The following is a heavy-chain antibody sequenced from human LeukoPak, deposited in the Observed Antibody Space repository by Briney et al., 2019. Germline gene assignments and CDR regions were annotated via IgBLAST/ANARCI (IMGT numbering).Heavy chain of an antibody. CDR3: ASMGYYYDSSGYYRY. CDR1: GFTFSDYY. J-gene: IGHJ4*02. CDR2: ISSSGSTI. Sequence: GGSLRLSCAASGFTFSDYYMSWIRQAPGKGLEWVSYISSSGSTIYYADSVKGRFTISSDNAKNSLYLQMNSLRAEDTAVYYCASMGYYYDSSGYYRYWGQGTLVTVSS. V-gene: IGHV3-11*01. D-gene: IGHD3-22*01.